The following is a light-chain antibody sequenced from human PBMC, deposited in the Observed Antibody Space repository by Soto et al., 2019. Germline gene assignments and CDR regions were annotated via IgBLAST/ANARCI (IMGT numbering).Light chain of an antibody. Sequence: QAVVTQPPSVSGAPGQRVTISCTGSSSNIGAGYDVHWYQQLPGTAPKLLIYGNSNRPSGVPDRFSGSKSGTSASLAITGLQAEDEADYYCQSYHSSLSGWVFGGGIKLTVL. CDR2: GNS. V-gene: IGLV1-40*01. J-gene: IGLJ2*01. CDR3: QSYHSSLSGWV. CDR1: SSNIGAGYD.